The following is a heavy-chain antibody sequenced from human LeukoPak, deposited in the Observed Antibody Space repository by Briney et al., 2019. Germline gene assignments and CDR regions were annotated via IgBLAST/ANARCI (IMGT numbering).Heavy chain of an antibody. CDR3: ARIGIAAAGTLDY. Sequence: GASVKVSCKASGGTFSSYAISWVRQAPGQGLEWMGRIIPILGIANYAQKFQGRVTITADKSTSTAYMELSSLRSEDTAVYYCARIGIAAAGTLDYWGQGTLVTVSS. V-gene: IGHV1-69*04. D-gene: IGHD6-13*01. J-gene: IGHJ4*02. CDR2: IIPILGIA. CDR1: GGTFSSYA.